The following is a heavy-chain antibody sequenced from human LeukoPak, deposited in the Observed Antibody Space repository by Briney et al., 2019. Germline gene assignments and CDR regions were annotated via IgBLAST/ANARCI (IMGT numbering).Heavy chain of an antibody. J-gene: IGHJ4*02. D-gene: IGHD6-19*01. CDR1: GFIFNNYA. CDR3: AKDNRRHYTSGPNPDSLH. V-gene: IGHV3-9*01. CDR2: ISWNSGSI. Sequence: GRSLRLSCAGSGFIFNNYAMHWVRQPPGKGLEWVSGISWNSGSIDYADSVKGRFTVSRDNAKNSLYLQMNSLRVEDTAFYYCAKDNRRHYTSGPNPDSLHWGQGALVTVSS.